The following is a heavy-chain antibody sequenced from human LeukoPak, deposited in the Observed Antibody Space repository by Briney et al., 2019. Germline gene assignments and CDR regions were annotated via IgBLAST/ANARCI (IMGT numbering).Heavy chain of an antibody. V-gene: IGHV4-34*01. D-gene: IGHD6-13*01. CDR1: GGSFSGYY. CDR3: ARGPRKAGIAAVYFDY. J-gene: IGHJ4*02. Sequence: PSETLSLTCAVYGGSFSGYYWSWIRQPPGKGLEWIGEINHSGSTNYNPSLKSRVTISVDTSKNQFSLKQSSVTAADTAVYYCARGPRKAGIAAVYFDYWGQGTLVTVSS. CDR2: INHSGST.